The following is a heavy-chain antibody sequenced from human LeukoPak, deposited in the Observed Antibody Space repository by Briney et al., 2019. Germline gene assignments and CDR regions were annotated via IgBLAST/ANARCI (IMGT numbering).Heavy chain of an antibody. D-gene: IGHD2-2*01. Sequence: SVKVSRKASGFTFTSSAMQWVRQARGQRLEWIGWIVVGSGNTNYAQKFQERVTITRDMSTSTAYMELSSLRSEDTAVYYCAASVVVVPAATSNYYYYYGTDVWGQGTTVTVSS. CDR1: GFTFTSSA. CDR2: IVVGSGNT. J-gene: IGHJ6*02. CDR3: AASVVVVPAATSNYYYYYGTDV. V-gene: IGHV1-58*02.